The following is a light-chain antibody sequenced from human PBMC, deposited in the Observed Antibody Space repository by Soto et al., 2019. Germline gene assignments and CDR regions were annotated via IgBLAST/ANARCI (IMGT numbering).Light chain of an antibody. Sequence: QLVLTQPPSASGTPGQRVTISCSGSSSNIGAKTVNWYQQLPGTAPKLLIYTNDQRPSGVPDRFSGSKSGTSASLAISGLQSEDEDDYYCSAWDDSLNGLVFGGGTKLTVL. J-gene: IGLJ2*01. CDR3: SAWDDSLNGLV. CDR1: SSNIGAKT. V-gene: IGLV1-44*01. CDR2: TND.